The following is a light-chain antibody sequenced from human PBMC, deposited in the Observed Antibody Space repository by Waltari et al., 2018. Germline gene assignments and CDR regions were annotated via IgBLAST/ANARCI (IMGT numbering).Light chain of an antibody. CDR3: QQFSSPPTWT. J-gene: IGKJ1*01. V-gene: IGKV4-1*01. Sequence: DSVMTQSPASLAVSLGERATINCKSSQNLLYSAINKYSLAWYQQKPGQPPKLLIYWAATRASGVPDRFSGSGSGTDFTLSISRLQAEDVAVYFCQQFSSPPTWTFGQGTKVEIK. CDR2: WAA. CDR1: QNLLYSAINKYS.